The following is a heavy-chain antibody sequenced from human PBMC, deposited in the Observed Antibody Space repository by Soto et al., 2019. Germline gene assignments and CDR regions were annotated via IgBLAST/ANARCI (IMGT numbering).Heavy chain of an antibody. J-gene: IGHJ4*02. CDR1: GGSISSYY. V-gene: IGHV4-59*01. CDR2: IYYSGST. Sequence: SETLSLTCTVSGGSISSYYWSWIRQPPGKGLEWIGYIYYSGSTNYNPSLKSRVTISVDTSKNQFSLKLSSVTAADTAVYYCARDLRPGNDGDYGFDYWGQGTLVTVSS. CDR3: ARDLRPGNDGDYGFDY. D-gene: IGHD4-17*01.